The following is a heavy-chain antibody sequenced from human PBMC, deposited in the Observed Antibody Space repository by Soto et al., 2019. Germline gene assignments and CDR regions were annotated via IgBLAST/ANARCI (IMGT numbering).Heavy chain of an antibody. D-gene: IGHD3-10*01. CDR3: ARDSFSASGSYSYFTY. V-gene: IGHV4-31*03. CDR1: GASISSGRYY. J-gene: IGHJ4*02. CDR2: ISSSGIT. Sequence: PSETLSLTCIVSGASISSGRYYWSWIRQHPGKGLEWIGYISSSGITDYNPSLKSRLAISVATSKNQFSLRLSSVTAADTAVYYCARDSFSASGSYSYFTYWGQGALVTVSS.